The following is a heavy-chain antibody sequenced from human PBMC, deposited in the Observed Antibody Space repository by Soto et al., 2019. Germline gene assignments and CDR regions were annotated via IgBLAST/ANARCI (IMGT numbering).Heavy chain of an antibody. CDR1: GYTFTGYY. J-gene: IGHJ4*02. Sequence: ASVKVSCKASGYTFTGYYMHWVRQAPGQGLEWMGWINPNSGGTNYAQKFQGRVTMTRDTSISTAYMELSRLRSDDTAVYYCVRVNLLEARSVGYWGQGTLVTVSS. D-gene: IGHD6-6*01. V-gene: IGHV1-2*02. CDR3: VRVNLLEARSVGY. CDR2: INPNSGGT.